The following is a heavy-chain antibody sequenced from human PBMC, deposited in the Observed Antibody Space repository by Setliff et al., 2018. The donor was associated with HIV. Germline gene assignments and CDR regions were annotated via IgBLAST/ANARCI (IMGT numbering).Heavy chain of an antibody. Sequence: PGGSLRLSCVASGLTFKTAWMGWVRQAPGKGLEWVGRIKSKVSGETADYAAPVTGRFTISRDDSRNMVFLQMNSLKSDDTAVYYCTTENHSYCGRGTQVTVSS. D-gene: IGHD4-4*01. CDR1: GLTFKTAW. V-gene: IGHV3-15*01. J-gene: IGHJ4*02. CDR3: TTENHSY. CDR2: IKSKVSGETA.